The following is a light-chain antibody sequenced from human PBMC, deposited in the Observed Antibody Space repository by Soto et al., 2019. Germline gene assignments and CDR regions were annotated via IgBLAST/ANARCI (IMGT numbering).Light chain of an antibody. V-gene: IGKV3-11*01. CDR3: QQRSNWPPTWT. J-gene: IGKJ1*01. Sequence: EIVITQPPATLSVSPGARATLSCRASQSVSSNLAWYQQKPGQAPRLLIYDASTGATGIPARFSGSGSGTDLTLTISSLEPEDFAVYYCQQRSNWPPTWTSGQGTKVDIK. CDR1: QSVSSN. CDR2: DAS.